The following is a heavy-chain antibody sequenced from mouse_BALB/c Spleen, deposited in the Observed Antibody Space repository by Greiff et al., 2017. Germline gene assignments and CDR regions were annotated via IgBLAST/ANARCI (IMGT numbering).Heavy chain of an antibody. J-gene: IGHJ1*01. CDR1: GFNIKDYY. CDR2: IDPENGDT. V-gene: IGHV14-4*02. D-gene: IGHD1-2*01. CDR3: NACGITTATWYFDV. Sequence: EVQVVESGAELVRSGASVKLSCTASGFNIKDYYMHWVKQRPEQGLEWIGWIDPENGDTEYAPKFQGKATMTADTSSNTAYLQLSSLTSEDTAVYYCNACGITTATWYFDVWGAGTTVTVSS.